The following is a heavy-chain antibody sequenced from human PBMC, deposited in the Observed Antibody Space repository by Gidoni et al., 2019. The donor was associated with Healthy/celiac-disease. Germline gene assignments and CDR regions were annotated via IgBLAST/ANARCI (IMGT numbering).Heavy chain of an antibody. V-gene: IGHV3-9*01. CDR3: ARSMIVVVITAGAFDI. CDR1: GFTFDDYA. J-gene: IGHJ3*02. CDR2: IRWNSGSI. D-gene: IGHD3-22*01. Sequence: EVQLVESGGGLVQPGRSLRLSCAASGFTFDDYAMHWVRQAPGKGLEWVSGIRWNSGSIGYADSVKGRFTISRDNAKNSLYLQMNSLRAEDTALYYCARSMIVVVITAGAFDIWGQGTMVTVSS.